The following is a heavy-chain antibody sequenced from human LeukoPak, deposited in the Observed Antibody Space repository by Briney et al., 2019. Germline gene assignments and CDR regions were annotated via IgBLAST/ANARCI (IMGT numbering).Heavy chain of an antibody. J-gene: IGHJ5*02. Sequence: GGSLRLSCAASGFTFSSYAMHWVRQAPGKGLEWVAVISYDGSNKYYADSVKGRFTISRDNSKNTLYLQMNSLRAEDTAVYYCARTTYYYDSSGYASWGQGTLVTVSS. V-gene: IGHV3-30-3*01. CDR2: ISYDGSNK. D-gene: IGHD3-22*01. CDR3: ARTTYYYDSSGYAS. CDR1: GFTFSSYA.